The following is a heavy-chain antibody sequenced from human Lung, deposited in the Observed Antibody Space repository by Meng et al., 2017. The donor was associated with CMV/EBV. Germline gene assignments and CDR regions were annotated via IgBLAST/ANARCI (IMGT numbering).Heavy chain of an antibody. Sequence: LXFTVYGGSLGDYFWTWIRQPPGKGLEGIGEIDHSGSTKYNPSLKSRATISDDASKNQLSLKLRSLTAADTAVYYCARMIMNNYDYHFAMDFWGQGTXVT. V-gene: IGHV4-34*01. CDR1: GGSLGDYF. J-gene: IGHJ6*02. D-gene: IGHD3-16*01. CDR2: IDHSGST. CDR3: ARMIMNNYDYHFAMDF.